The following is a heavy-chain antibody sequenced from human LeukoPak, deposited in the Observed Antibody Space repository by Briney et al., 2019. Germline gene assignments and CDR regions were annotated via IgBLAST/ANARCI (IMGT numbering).Heavy chain of an antibody. D-gene: IGHD1-26*01. J-gene: IGHJ2*01. CDR3: ARVEAGATTYPGYFDL. CDR2: INPNSGGT. CDR1: GYTFTGYY. V-gene: IGHV1-2*02. Sequence: ASVKVSCKASGYTFTGYYMHWVRQAPGQGLEWMGWINPNSGGTNFAQKFQGRVTMTRDTSISTAYMELSRLRSDDTAVYYCARVEAGATTYPGYFDLWGRGTLVTVSS.